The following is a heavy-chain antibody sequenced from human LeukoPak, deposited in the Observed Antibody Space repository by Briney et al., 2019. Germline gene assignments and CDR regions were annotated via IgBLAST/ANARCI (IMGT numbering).Heavy chain of an antibody. CDR3: AKAQGRVVPAAIADY. D-gene: IGHD2-2*02. Sequence: PGGSLRLSCAASGFRFSSYAMSWVRQAPGRGLEWVSAISGSGGSTYYADSVKGRFTISRDNSKNTLYLQMNSLRAEDTAVYYCAKAQGRVVPAAIADYWGQGTLVTVSS. CDR1: GFRFSSYA. J-gene: IGHJ4*02. CDR2: ISGSGGST. V-gene: IGHV3-23*01.